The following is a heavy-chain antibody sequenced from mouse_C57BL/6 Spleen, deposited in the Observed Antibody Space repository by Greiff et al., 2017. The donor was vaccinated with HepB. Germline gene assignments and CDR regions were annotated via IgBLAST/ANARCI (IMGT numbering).Heavy chain of an antibody. D-gene: IGHD1-1*01. Sequence: VQLQQSGAELAKPGASVKLSCKASGYTFTSYWMHWVKQRPGQGLEWIGYINPSSGYTKYNQKFKDKATLTADKSSSTAYMQLSSLTYEDSAVYYCAREGGNYYGSSYVYYFDYWGQGTTLTVSS. V-gene: IGHV1-7*01. CDR1: GYTFTSYW. CDR3: AREGGNYYGSSYVYYFDY. CDR2: INPSSGYT. J-gene: IGHJ2*01.